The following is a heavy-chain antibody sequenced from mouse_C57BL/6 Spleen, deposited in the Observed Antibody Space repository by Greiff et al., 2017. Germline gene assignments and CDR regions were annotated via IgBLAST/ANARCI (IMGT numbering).Heavy chain of an antibody. V-gene: IGHV1-4*01. D-gene: IGHD2-5*01. CDR1: GYTFPSYP. CDR2: INPSSGYP. Sequence: VKLMESGAELARPGASVKMSCNASGYTFPSYPMHWVKQRPGQGLAWLGYINPSSGYPTSNPKFKDKATLTAEKSSSTAYMQRSSLTSEDAAVYYGARADSNYDLADWGKGTTRTVSS. J-gene: IGHJ2*01. CDR3: ARADSNYDLAD.